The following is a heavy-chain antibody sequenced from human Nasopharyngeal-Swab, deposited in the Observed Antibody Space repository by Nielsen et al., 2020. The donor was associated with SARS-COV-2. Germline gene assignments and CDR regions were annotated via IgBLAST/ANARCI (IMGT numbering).Heavy chain of an antibody. CDR1: GFTFSSYW. Sequence: GESLKISCAASGFTFSSYWMSWVRQFPGKGLEWVATITGSGGGTYSADSVKGRFTISRDNLKNTLYLQMSSLRADDTAVYYCAKVYSYFDIWGQGTLVTVSS. J-gene: IGHJ4*02. V-gene: IGHV3-23*01. D-gene: IGHD2-15*01. CDR2: ITGSGGGT. CDR3: AKVYSYFDI.